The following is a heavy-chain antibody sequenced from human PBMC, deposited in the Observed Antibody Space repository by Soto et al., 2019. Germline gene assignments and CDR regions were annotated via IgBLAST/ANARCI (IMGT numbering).Heavy chain of an antibody. J-gene: IGHJ4*02. CDR2: INPNSGGT. CDR3: ARGVPGDYGDYAGYFDY. Sequence: QVQLVQSGAEVKKPGASVKVSCKASGYTFTGYYMHWVRQAPGQGLEWMGWINPNSGGTNYAQKFQGWGTMTRETSISTAYMELSRLRSDDTAVYYCARGVPGDYGDYAGYFDYWGQGTLVTVSS. D-gene: IGHD4-17*01. V-gene: IGHV1-2*04. CDR1: GYTFTGYY.